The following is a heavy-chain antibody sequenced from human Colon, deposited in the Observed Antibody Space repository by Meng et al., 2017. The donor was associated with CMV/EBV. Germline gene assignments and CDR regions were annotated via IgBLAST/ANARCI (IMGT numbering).Heavy chain of an antibody. CDR2: ISPGASDT. J-gene: IGHJ4*02. CDR1: GYTSGNYW. CDR3: ARSPHYDFGSDYCNLDY. Sequence: QVSCKGSGYTSGNYWIGWVRQTPGNGLEWMGIISPGASDTRYSPAFQGHVNISADQTISTAYLQWSSLKASDTAIYYCARSPHYDFGSDYCNLDYWGQGTLVTVSS. D-gene: IGHD3-3*01. V-gene: IGHV5-51*01.